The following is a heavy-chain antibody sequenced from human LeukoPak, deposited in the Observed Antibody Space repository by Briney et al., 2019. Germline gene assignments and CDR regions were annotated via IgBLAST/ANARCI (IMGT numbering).Heavy chain of an antibody. CDR1: GFTFSSYA. D-gene: IGHD6-13*01. J-gene: IGHJ3*01. CDR3: AKETVAAAGTGAFV. CDR2: FSATDHSA. V-gene: IGHV3-23*01. Sequence: PGGSLRLSCAASGFTFSSYAMTWVRQAPGKGLEWVSAFSATDHSAQYAQSVKGRFTISRDNSKNTLYLQMNSLSAEDTAVYYCAKETVAAAGTGAFVWGQGTMVTVSS.